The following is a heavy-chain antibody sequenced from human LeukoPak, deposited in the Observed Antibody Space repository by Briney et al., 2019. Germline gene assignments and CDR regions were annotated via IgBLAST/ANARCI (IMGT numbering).Heavy chain of an antibody. CDR2: IYTSGST. J-gene: IGHJ4*02. V-gene: IGHV4-4*07. Sequence: SETLSLTCTVSGGSISSYYWSWIRQPAGKGLEWIGRIYTSGSTNYNPSLKSRVTMSVDTSKNQFSLKLSSVTAADTAVYYCASSEVLYDSSGYYLGYWGQGTLVTVSS. D-gene: IGHD3-22*01. CDR3: ASSEVLYDSSGYYLGY. CDR1: GGSISSYY.